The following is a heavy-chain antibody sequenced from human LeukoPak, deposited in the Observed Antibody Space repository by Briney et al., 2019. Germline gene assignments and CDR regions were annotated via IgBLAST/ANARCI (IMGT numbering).Heavy chain of an antibody. CDR1: GGTFSNYT. Sequence: SVTVSCKASGGTFSNYTISWVRQAPGQGLEWMGGIIPIFGTANYAQKFQGRVSITRDMSTSTIYMELSSLRSDDTAVYYCARSVTIFGVATLGYWGQGTPVTVSS. V-gene: IGHV1-69*05. CDR2: IIPIFGTA. J-gene: IGHJ4*02. D-gene: IGHD3-3*01. CDR3: ARSVTIFGVATLGY.